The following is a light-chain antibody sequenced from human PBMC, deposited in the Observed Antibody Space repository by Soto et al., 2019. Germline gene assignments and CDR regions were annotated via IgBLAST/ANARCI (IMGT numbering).Light chain of an antibody. CDR1: QRVSSSY. CDR3: QQYDSSPVT. V-gene: IGKV3-20*01. J-gene: IGKJ1*01. Sequence: EIVLTQSPGTLSLSPGERATLSCRASQRVSSSYLAWYQQKPGQAPRLLIYGATSRATGIPDRFSGSGSGTDFTLTISRLEPEDVAVYYCQQYDSSPVTFGQVTKVEIK. CDR2: GAT.